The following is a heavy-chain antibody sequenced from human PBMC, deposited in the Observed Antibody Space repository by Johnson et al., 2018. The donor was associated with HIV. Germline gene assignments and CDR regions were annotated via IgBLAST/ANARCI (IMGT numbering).Heavy chain of an antibody. D-gene: IGHD6-19*01. J-gene: IGHJ3*02. V-gene: IGHV3-7*01. Sequence: VQLVESGGGVVQPGRSLRLSCAASGFTFSNYAMHWVRQAPGKGLEWVANIKQDGSEKYYVDSVKGRFTISRDNAKNSLYLQMNSLRAEDTAVYYCARAGEQWLAPLDAFDIWGQGTMVTVSS. CDR3: ARAGEQWLAPLDAFDI. CDR1: GFTFSNYA. CDR2: IKQDGSEK.